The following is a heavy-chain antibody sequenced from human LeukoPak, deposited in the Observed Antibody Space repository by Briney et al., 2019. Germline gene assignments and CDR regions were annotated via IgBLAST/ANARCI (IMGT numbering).Heavy chain of an antibody. Sequence: SETLSLTCDVYGGSFSGYYWSWIRQPPGKGLEWIGEINHSGSTNYNPSLKSRVTISVDTSKNQFSLKLSSVTAADTAVYYCARQGYSGSYRHRGQGTLVTVSS. CDR2: INHSGST. CDR3: ARQGYSGSYRH. V-gene: IGHV4-34*01. J-gene: IGHJ4*02. D-gene: IGHD1-26*01. CDR1: GGSFSGYY.